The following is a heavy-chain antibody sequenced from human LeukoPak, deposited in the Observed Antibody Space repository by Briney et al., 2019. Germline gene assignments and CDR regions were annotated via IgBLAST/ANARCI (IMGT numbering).Heavy chain of an antibody. CDR2: ISYDGSNK. J-gene: IGHJ4*02. Sequence: PGGSLRLSCAASGFTFSSYGMHWVRQAPGKGLEWVAVISYDGSNKYYADSVRGRFTISRDNSKNTLYLQMNSLRAEDTSVYYCAKDFRGQQLIYYFDFWGQGTLATVSS. D-gene: IGHD6-13*01. CDR1: GFTFSSYG. CDR3: AKDFRGQQLIYYFDF. V-gene: IGHV3-30*18.